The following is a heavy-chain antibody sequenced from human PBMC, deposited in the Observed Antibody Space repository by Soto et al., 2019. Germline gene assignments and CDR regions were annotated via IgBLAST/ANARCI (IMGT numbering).Heavy chain of an antibody. Sequence: EALKISCKGSGYRFTTYWIGWGRQMPGKGLEWMGISYPGDSDTRYSPSFQGQVTISADKTITTAYLQWSSLKASDTAIYYCARTRRCSGGTCPSDFHYWGLGVVLTVSS. D-gene: IGHD2-15*01. CDR3: ARTRRCSGGTCPSDFHY. CDR1: GYRFTTYW. CDR2: SYPGDSDT. V-gene: IGHV5-51*01. J-gene: IGHJ4*02.